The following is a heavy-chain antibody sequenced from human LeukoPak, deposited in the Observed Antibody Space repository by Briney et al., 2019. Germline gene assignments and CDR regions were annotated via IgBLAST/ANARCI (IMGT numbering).Heavy chain of an antibody. V-gene: IGHV3-23*01. CDR3: AKKLPPASFYFDF. CDR2: IGAGSYT. Sequence: GGALSLSCVVSGYSFSDYKMRGGRQAPGRGLGYVSSIGAGSYTFYAGSVRGRFSISRDNSKNTLYLQMNNLRADDTAVYFCAKKLPPASFYFDFWGQGSLVTVSS. D-gene: IGHD3-16*02. CDR1: GYSFSDYK. J-gene: IGHJ4*02.